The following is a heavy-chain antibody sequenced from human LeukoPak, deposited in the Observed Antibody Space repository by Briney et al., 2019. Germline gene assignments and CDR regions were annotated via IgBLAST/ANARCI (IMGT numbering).Heavy chain of an antibody. V-gene: IGHV3-33*01. CDR2: IWYDGSNK. J-gene: IGHJ4*02. CDR3: ARLAVATKIDY. Sequence: GGSLGLSCAASGFTFSSYGMHWVHQAPGKGLEWVAVIWYDGSNKYYADSVKGRFTISRDNSKNTLYLQMNSLRAEDTAVYYCARLAVATKIDYWGQGTLVTVSS. CDR1: GFTFSSYG. D-gene: IGHD5-24*01.